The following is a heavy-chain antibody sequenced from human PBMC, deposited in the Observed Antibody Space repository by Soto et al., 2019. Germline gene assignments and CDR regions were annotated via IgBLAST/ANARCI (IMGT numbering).Heavy chain of an antibody. CDR1: GGTFSSYA. J-gene: IGHJ2*01. Sequence: QVQLVQSGAEVKKPGSSVKVSCKASGGTFSSYAISWVRQAPGQGLEWMGGIIPIFGTANYAQKFQGRVTITADXXTXTXXMELSSLRSEDTAVYYCARDRTTVTTKRVSQYFDLWGRGTLVTVSS. D-gene: IGHD4-4*01. CDR2: IIPIFGTA. CDR3: ARDRTTVTTKRVSQYFDL. V-gene: IGHV1-69*12.